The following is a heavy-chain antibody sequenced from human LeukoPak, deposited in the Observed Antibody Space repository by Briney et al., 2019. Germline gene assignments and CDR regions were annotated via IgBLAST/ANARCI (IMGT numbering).Heavy chain of an antibody. Sequence: GSVKVSCKASGYTFTSYDINWVRQATGQGLEWMGWMNPNSGNTGYAQKFQGRVTMTRNTSISTAYMELSSLRSEDTAVYYCARVAVYYGSGSYDPDYWGQGTLVTVSS. CDR3: ARVAVYYGSGSYDPDY. D-gene: IGHD3-10*01. CDR2: MNPNSGNT. CDR1: GYTFTSYD. J-gene: IGHJ4*02. V-gene: IGHV1-8*01.